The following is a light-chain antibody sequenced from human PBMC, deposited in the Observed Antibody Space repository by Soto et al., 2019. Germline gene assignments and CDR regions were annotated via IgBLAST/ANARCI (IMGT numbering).Light chain of an antibody. CDR2: DAS. J-gene: IGKJ2*01. CDR3: QQYSTFPYP. CDR1: QEISSW. V-gene: IGKV1-5*01. Sequence: DIQMTQSPSTLSACVGDRVTITCRASQEISSWLAWYQQKPGKPPNLLIHDASTLESGVPSRFSGSGSGTDFTLAISSLQPDDFATYYCQQYSTFPYPFGQGTKLESK.